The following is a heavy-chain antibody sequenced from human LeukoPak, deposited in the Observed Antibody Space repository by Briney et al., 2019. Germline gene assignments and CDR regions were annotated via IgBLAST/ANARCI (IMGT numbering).Heavy chain of an antibody. Sequence: SETLSLTCTVSGGSISSYYWSWIRQPAGKGLEWIGRIYTSGSTNYNPSLKSRVTMSVDTSKNQFSLKLSSVTAADTAVYYCARGLPVWLPDYYYYMDAWGKGTTVTVSS. V-gene: IGHV4-4*07. J-gene: IGHJ6*03. D-gene: IGHD5-12*01. CDR3: ARGLPVWLPDYYYYMDA. CDR2: IYTSGST. CDR1: GGSISSYY.